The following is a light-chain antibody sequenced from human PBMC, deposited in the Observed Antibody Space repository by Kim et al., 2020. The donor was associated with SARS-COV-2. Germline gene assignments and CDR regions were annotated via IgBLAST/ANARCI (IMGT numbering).Light chain of an antibody. CDR2: KDS. CDR1: VLAKKY. CDR3: YSAADNEGV. J-gene: IGLJ2*01. V-gene: IGLV3-27*01. Sequence: SVSPGQTARIPCSGDVLAKKYARWFQQKPGQAPVLVIYKDSERPSGIPERFSGSSSGTTVTLTISGAQVEDEADYYCYSAADNEGVFGGGTKLTVL.